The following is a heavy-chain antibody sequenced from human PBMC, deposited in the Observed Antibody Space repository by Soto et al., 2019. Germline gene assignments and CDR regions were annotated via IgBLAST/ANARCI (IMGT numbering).Heavy chain of an antibody. Sequence: SETLSLTCAVYGGSFSGYYWSWIRQPPGKGLEWIGEINHSGSTNYNPSLKSRVTISVDTSKNQFSLKLSSVTAADTAVYYCASIKREQWLVRRGRPDYWGQGTLVTVSS. CDR3: ASIKREQWLVRRGRPDY. D-gene: IGHD6-19*01. J-gene: IGHJ4*02. CDR2: INHSGST. CDR1: GGSFSGYY. V-gene: IGHV4-34*01.